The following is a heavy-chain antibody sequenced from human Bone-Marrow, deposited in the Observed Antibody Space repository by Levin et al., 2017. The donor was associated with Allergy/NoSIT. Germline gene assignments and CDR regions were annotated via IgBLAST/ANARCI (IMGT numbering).Heavy chain of an antibody. Sequence: GASVKVSCKASGGTFSSRAYSWVRQAPGQGLEWMGGIVPVFGSPHYAPAFQGRVTITAEFSSTTIYLDLSSLTTDDTAIYYCACGPGFPALPEADLFGGGGASYFYMDVWGTGTAVNVSS. CDR3: ACGPGFPALPEADLFGGGGASYFYMDV. CDR2: IVPVFGSP. D-gene: IGHD3-3*01. J-gene: IGHJ6*03. V-gene: IGHV1-69*13. CDR1: GGTFSSRA.